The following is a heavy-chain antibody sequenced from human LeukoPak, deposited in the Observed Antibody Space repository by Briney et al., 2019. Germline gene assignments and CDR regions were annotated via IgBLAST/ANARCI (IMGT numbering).Heavy chain of an antibody. V-gene: IGHV3-48*03. Sequence: GSLRHSCAASGLTFSSYEMNWVRQAPGKGLEWVSYISSGSTIYDADSVKGRFTISRDNAKNSLYLQMNSLRAEDTAVYYCARESIAVAGAPFDYWGQGTLVTVSS. D-gene: IGHD6-19*01. CDR1: GLTFSSYE. CDR3: ARESIAVAGAPFDY. J-gene: IGHJ4*02. CDR2: ISSGSTI.